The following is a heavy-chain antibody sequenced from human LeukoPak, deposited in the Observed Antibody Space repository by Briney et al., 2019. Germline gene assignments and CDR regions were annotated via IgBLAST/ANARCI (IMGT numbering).Heavy chain of an antibody. D-gene: IGHD3-10*01. J-gene: IGHJ3*02. CDR2: ISWNSGSI. CDR3: AKGIGVQGVIINLAFDI. V-gene: IGHV3-9*01. CDR1: GFTFDDYA. Sequence: AGGSLRLSCAASGFTFDDYAMHWVRQAPGKGLEWVSGISWNSGSIGYADSVKGRFTISRDNAKNSLYLQMNSLRAENTALYYCAKGIGVQGVIINLAFDIWGQGTMVTVSS.